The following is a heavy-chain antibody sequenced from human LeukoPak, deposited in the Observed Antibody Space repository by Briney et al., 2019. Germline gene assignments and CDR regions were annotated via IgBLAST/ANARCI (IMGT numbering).Heavy chain of an antibody. D-gene: IGHD3-3*01. CDR3: ATDQSGDFWSGYIGYFDY. Sequence: GGSLRLSCAASGFTFSSYGMHWVRQAPGKGLEWVAVIWYDGSNKYYADSVKGRFTISRDNSKNTLYLQMNSLRAEDTAVYYCATDQSGDFWSGYIGYFDYWGQGTLVTVSS. CDR2: IWYDGSNK. V-gene: IGHV3-33*01. J-gene: IGHJ4*02. CDR1: GFTFSSYG.